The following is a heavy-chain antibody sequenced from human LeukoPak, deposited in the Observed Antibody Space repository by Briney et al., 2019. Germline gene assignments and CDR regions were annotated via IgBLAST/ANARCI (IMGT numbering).Heavy chain of an antibody. Sequence: ASVKVSCKAAGYNFPAYFVHWVRQAPGQGLEWMGRINPNGGDTNYAQKFQGRVIVASDTSISTAYMELSSLISDDTAVYYCVRVGFTTSWSNFDYWGQGTLVTVSS. CDR3: VRVGFTTSWSNFDY. V-gene: IGHV1-2*06. J-gene: IGHJ4*02. CDR2: INPNGGDT. CDR1: GYNFPAYF. D-gene: IGHD2-2*01.